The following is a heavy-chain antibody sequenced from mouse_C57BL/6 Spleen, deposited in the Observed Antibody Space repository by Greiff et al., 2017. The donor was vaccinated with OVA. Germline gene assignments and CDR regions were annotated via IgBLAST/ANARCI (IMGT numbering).Heavy chain of an antibody. D-gene: IGHD1-1*01. Sequence: VQLQQSGPELVKPGASVKISCKASGYAFSSSWMNWVKQRPGKGLEWIGRIYPGDGDTNYKGKFKGKATLTADKSSSTAYMQLSSLTSEDSAVYFCARGVGGYFDYWGQGTTLTVSS. CDR1: GYAFSSSW. CDR3: ARGVGGYFDY. V-gene: IGHV1-82*01. J-gene: IGHJ2*01. CDR2: IYPGDGDT.